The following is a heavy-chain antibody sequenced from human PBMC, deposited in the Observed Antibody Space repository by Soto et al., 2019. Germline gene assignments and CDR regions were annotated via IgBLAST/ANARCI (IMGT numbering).Heavy chain of an antibody. V-gene: IGHV1-8*01. CDR3: AREKSSGYYYDY. J-gene: IGHJ4*02. CDR2: MNPNSGNT. Sequence: QVQLVQSGAEVKKPGASVKVSCKASGYTFTSYDINWVRQATGQGLEWMGWMNPNSGNTDYAQKXXGXFTRTRNTSISTAYMELSSLRSEDTAVYYCAREKSSGYYYDYWGQGTRVTVSS. CDR1: GYTFTSYD. D-gene: IGHD3-22*01.